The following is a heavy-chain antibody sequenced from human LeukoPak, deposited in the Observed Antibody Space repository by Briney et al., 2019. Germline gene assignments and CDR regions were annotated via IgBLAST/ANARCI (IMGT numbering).Heavy chain of an antibody. CDR3: ARGPYCSGGTCYSLGEFDP. J-gene: IGHJ5*02. V-gene: IGHV3-21*04. Sequence: GGSLRLSCAASGFTFSTDSMNWVRQAPGKGLEWVSSISSSSSYIYYADSVKGRFTISRDNAKNSLYLQMNSLRAEDTAVFYCARGPYCSGGTCYSLGEFDPWGQGTLVTVSS. D-gene: IGHD2-15*01. CDR1: GFTFSTDS. CDR2: ISSSSSYI.